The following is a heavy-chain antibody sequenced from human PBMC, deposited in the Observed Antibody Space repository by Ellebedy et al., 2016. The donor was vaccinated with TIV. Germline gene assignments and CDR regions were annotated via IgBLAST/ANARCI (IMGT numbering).Heavy chain of an antibody. V-gene: IGHV3-23*01. CDR2: ISHSGDIT. CDR3: AKLAGIHPWYFDH. D-gene: IGHD2-15*01. CDR1: GFTFRDFA. Sequence: GESLKISCAASGFTFRDFAMNWDRQAPGKGLEWVSAISHSGDITYFADSVKGRFTISRDNSKDTLSLQMNSLRAEDTAVYYCAKLAGIHPWYFDHWGQGTLVPVAS. J-gene: IGHJ4*02.